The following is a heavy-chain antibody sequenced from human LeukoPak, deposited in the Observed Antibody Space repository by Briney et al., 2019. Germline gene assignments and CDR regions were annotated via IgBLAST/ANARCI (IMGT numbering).Heavy chain of an antibody. D-gene: IGHD2-2*01. Sequence: GGSLRLSCAASGFTFSGYSMTWVRQAPGKGLEWVSSISGDSTYIFYADSVKGRFTISRDNAQNSLYLQMNTLRAEDTAVYYCASYLPAATTWGRGTLVTVSS. J-gene: IGHJ5*02. CDR2: ISGDSTYI. CDR1: GFTFSGYS. CDR3: ASYLPAATT. V-gene: IGHV3-21*06.